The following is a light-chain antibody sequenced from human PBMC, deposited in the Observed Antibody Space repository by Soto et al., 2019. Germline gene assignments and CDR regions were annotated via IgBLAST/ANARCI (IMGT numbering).Light chain of an antibody. CDR2: AAS. V-gene: IGKV3-20*01. CDR3: QQYGSSKT. Sequence: ERVITQSPATLSVSPVERVTLSCRASEGVGSSLAWYQQKPGQAPRLLIYAASSRATGIPDRFSGSGSGTDFTLTISRLEPEDFAVYYCQQYGSSKTFGQGTKVDIK. J-gene: IGKJ1*01. CDR1: EGVGSS.